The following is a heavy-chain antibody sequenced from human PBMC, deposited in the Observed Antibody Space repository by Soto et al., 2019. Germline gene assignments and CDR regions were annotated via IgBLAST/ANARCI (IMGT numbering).Heavy chain of an antibody. CDR1: GGSVNIGIYY. CDR2: IHYSGST. J-gene: IGHJ4*02. Sequence: SETLSLTCTVPGGSVNIGIYYWNWIRQPPGKGLEWIGCIHYSGSTNYNPSLKSRVTMSVDTSKNQFSLKLTSVNAADTAVYYCTRGGDAYKNGHWGQGTLVTVS. D-gene: IGHD2-21*01. CDR3: TRGGDAYKNGH. V-gene: IGHV4-61*01.